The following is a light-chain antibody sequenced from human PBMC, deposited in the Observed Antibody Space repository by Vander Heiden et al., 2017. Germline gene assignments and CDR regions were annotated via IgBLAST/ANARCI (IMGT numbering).Light chain of an antibody. CDR3: QQRSNWTPALT. CDR1: QSVSSY. Sequence: EDVLTQSPATLSLSPGERAALSCTASQSVSSYLAWYQQKPGQAPRLIIYDASNRATGIPARFSGSGSGTDFTLTISSLEPEDFAVYYCQQRSNWTPALTFGGGTKVEIK. J-gene: IGKJ4*01. V-gene: IGKV3-11*01. CDR2: DAS.